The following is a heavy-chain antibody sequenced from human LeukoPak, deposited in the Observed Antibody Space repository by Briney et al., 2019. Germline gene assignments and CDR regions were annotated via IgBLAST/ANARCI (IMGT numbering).Heavy chain of an antibody. D-gene: IGHD6-19*01. Sequence: PGRSLRLSCAASGFTFSSYAMHWVRQAPGKGPEWVAVISYDGSNKYYADSVKGRFTISRDNSKNTLYLQMNSLRAEDTAVYYCARAQQWLAPILDYWGQGTLVTVSS. J-gene: IGHJ4*02. V-gene: IGHV3-30*04. CDR1: GFTFSSYA. CDR3: ARAQQWLAPILDY. CDR2: ISYDGSNK.